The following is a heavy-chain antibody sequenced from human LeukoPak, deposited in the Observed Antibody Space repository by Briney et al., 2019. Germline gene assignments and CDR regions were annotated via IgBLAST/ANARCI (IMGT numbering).Heavy chain of an antibody. Sequence: GGSLRLSCAASGFTLTNYEMNWVRQAPGKGLEWVSYISSSGNSLYYADSVKGRFTISRDNAKNSLYLQMNSLRAEDTAVYYCARGFTMIVVALDYWGQGTLVTVSS. J-gene: IGHJ4*02. V-gene: IGHV3-48*03. CDR3: ARGFTMIVVALDY. D-gene: IGHD3-22*01. CDR1: GFTLTNYE. CDR2: ISSSGNSL.